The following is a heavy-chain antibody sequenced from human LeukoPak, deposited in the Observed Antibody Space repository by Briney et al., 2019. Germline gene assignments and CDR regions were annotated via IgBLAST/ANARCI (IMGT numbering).Heavy chain of an antibody. D-gene: IGHD3-22*01. J-gene: IGHJ4*02. Sequence: ASVKVSCKVSGYTFTSYGISWVRQAPGQGLEWMGWISAYNGNTNYAQKLQGRVTMTTDTSTSTAYMELRSLRSDDTAVYYCARDNPYYDSSGYYFFDYWGQGTLVTVSS. CDR3: ARDNPYYDSSGYYFFDY. V-gene: IGHV1-18*01. CDR2: ISAYNGNT. CDR1: GYTFTSYG.